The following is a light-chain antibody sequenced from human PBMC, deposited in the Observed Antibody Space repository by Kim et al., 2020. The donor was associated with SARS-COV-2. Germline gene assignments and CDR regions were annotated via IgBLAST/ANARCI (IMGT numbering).Light chain of an antibody. CDR2: GNS. Sequence: QRVTISCTGSSSNIGAGYDVHWYQQLPGTAPKLLIYGNSNRPSGVPDRFSSSKSGTSASLAITGLQAEDEADYYCQSYDSSLSGSVFGGGTQLTVL. CDR3: QSYDSSLSGSV. J-gene: IGLJ2*01. V-gene: IGLV1-40*01. CDR1: SSNIGAGYD.